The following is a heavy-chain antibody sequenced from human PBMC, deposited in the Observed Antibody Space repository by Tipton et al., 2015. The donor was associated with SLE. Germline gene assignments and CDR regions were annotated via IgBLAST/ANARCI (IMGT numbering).Heavy chain of an antibody. D-gene: IGHD2-2*01. J-gene: IGHJ5*02. V-gene: IGHV4-59*08. CDR3: ARGSDILVVPALFDP. CDR1: GGSISSHY. Sequence: TLSLTCTVSGGSISSHYWSWIRQPPGKGLEWIGYIYYSGSTNYNPSLKSRVTISVDTSKNQFSLKLSSVTAADTAVYYCARGSDILVVPALFDPWGQGTLVTVSS. CDR2: IYYSGST.